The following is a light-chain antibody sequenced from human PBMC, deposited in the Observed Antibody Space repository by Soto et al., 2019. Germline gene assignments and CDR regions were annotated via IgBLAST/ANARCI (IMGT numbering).Light chain of an antibody. V-gene: IGKV3D-20*02. CDR3: QQHNQWPIT. CDR2: GAS. CDR1: QSVSSSY. Sequence: EMVLTQSPATLSVSPEDRVTLSCRASQSVSSSYLAWYQQKPGQAPRLLIYGASSRATGIPDRFSGSGSGTDFTLTINSLQSEDSAVYYCQQHNQWPITFGQGTRLEI. J-gene: IGKJ5*01.